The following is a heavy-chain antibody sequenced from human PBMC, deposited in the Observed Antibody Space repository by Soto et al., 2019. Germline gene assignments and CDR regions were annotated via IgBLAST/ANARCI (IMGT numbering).Heavy chain of an antibody. Sequence: TLSLTCAVYGGSFTGYYWTWIRQTPGKGMEWIGEINYRGSSYYNPSLKSRVTISVDRSKNQFSLKLSSVTAADTALFYCAGSGYYHNSGMDVWGQGTTVTVSS. CDR3: AGSGYYHNSGMDV. J-gene: IGHJ6*02. CDR2: INYRGSS. CDR1: GGSFTGYY. V-gene: IGHV4-34*01. D-gene: IGHD3-22*01.